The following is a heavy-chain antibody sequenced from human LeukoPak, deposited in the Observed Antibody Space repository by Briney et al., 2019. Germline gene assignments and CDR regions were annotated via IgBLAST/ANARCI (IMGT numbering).Heavy chain of an antibody. V-gene: IGHV3-30-3*01. Sequence: QPGGSLRLSCAASGFTFSSYEMNWVRQAPGKGLEWVAVISYDGSNKYYADSVKGRFTISRDNSKNTLYLQMNSLRAEDTAVYYCARDQRAGYYYYYYGMDVWGQGTTVTVSS. J-gene: IGHJ6*02. CDR1: GFTFSSYE. D-gene: IGHD1-1*01. CDR2: ISYDGSNK. CDR3: ARDQRAGYYYYYYGMDV.